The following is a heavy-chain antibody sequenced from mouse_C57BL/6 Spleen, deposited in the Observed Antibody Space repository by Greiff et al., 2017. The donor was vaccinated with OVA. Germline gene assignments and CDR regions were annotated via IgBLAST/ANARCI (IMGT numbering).Heavy chain of an antibody. CDR1: GFSLTSYG. Sequence: VMLVESGPGLVQPSQSLSITCTVSGFSLTSYGVHWVRQSPGKGLAWLGVIWRGGSTDYNAAFMSRLSITKDNSKSQVFLKMNSLQADDTAIDYCAKRDGSREAMDYWGQGTSVTVSS. CDR3: AKRDGSREAMDY. J-gene: IGHJ4*01. CDR2: IWRGGST. D-gene: IGHD1-1*01. V-gene: IGHV2-5*01.